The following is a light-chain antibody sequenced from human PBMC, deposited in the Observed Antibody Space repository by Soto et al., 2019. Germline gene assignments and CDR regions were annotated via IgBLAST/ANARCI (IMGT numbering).Light chain of an antibody. CDR1: QTISSW. CDR2: KAS. CDR3: QHHNSYSWT. V-gene: IGKV1-5*03. J-gene: IGKJ1*01. Sequence: DVQMTQSPSTLSGSVGDRVTXTCRASQTISSWLAWYQQKPGKAPKLLIYKASTLKSGVPSRFSGSGSGTEFTLTISSLQPDDFATYYCQHHNSYSWTFGQGTKVDIK.